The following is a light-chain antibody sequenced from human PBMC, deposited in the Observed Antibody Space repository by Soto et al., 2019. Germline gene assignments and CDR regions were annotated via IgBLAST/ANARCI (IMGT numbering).Light chain of an antibody. V-gene: IGKV3-15*01. CDR2: GAS. CDR3: QQYGGTPPIT. J-gene: IGKJ5*01. CDR1: QSVSSN. Sequence: EIVMTQSPATLSVSPGERATLSCRASQSVSSNLAWYQQKPGQAPRLLIYGASTRATGIPARFSGSGSGTELTLTISSLQSEDFASYDGQQYGGTPPITFGQGTRLEIK.